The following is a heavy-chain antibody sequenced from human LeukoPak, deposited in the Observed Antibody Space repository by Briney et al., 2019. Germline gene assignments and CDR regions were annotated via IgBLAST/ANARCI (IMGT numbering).Heavy chain of an antibody. CDR3: ARHADIIAAAPFDY. CDR1: GGSISSHY. J-gene: IGHJ4*02. D-gene: IGHD6-13*01. CDR2: IYYSGST. Sequence: SETLSLTCTVSGGSISSHYWSWIRQPPGKGLEWIGYIYYSGSTNYNPSLKSRATISVDTSKNQFSLKLSSVTAADTAVYYCARHADIIAAAPFDYWGQGTLVTVSS. V-gene: IGHV4-59*08.